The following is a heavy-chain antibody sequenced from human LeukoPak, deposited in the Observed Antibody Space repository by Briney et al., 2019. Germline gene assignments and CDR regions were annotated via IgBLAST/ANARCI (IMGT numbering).Heavy chain of an antibody. D-gene: IGHD4-11*01. J-gene: IGHJ4*02. CDR3: ARDYRYSFYN. CDR2: IGIDSGNT. Sequence: GWSLRLSCASSGFTLSVYSMNWARQAPGKGLEWISYIGIDSGNTNYADSVKGRFTISGDKAKNPLYLQMNSLRGEDTAVYYCARDYRYSFYNWGQGTLVTVSS. CDR1: GFTLSVYS. V-gene: IGHV3-48*01.